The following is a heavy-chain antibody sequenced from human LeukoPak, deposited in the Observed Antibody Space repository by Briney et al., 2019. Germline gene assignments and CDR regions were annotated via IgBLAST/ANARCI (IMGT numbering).Heavy chain of an antibody. CDR3: AKDSDYYHSSGYYYAYFQH. V-gene: IGHV3-21*01. CDR2: MDSSSTYK. D-gene: IGHD3-22*01. J-gene: IGHJ1*01. Sequence: GGSLRLSCAASGFTFSTWSMNWVRQAPGKGLEWLSAMDSSSTYKYYADSVKGRFTISRDNAKNSLYLQMNSLRAEDTAVYYCAKDSDYYHSSGYYYAYFQHWGQGTLVTVSS. CDR1: GFTFSTWS.